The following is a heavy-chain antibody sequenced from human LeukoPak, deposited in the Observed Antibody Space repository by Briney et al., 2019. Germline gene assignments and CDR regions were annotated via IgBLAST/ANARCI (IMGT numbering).Heavy chain of an antibody. CDR3: ARGFYSGSQVYYYYMDV. CDR2: MNPNSGNT. J-gene: IGHJ6*03. D-gene: IGHD1-26*01. CDR1: GYTFTSYD. V-gene: IGHV1-8*01. Sequence: ASVKVSCKASGYTFTSYDINWVRQATGQGLEWMGWMNPNSGNTGYAQKFQGRVTMTRNTSIGTAYMELSSLRSEDTAVYYCARGFYSGSQVYYYYMDVWGKGTTVTVSS.